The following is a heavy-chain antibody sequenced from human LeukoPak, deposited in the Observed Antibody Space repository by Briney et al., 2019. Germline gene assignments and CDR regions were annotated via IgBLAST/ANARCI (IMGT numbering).Heavy chain of an antibody. V-gene: IGHV4-34*01. D-gene: IGHD6-6*01. CDR3: ARGRTRLSWLDP. CDR2: INQNAGT. J-gene: IGHJ5*02. Sequence: TSETLSLTCGVSGGSIRGYYWSWVRQSPGKGLEWIGDINQNAGTDYNPSLRGRVTKSIDSSKNQISLNVTAATAADTAIYYCARGRTRLSWLDPWGQGTLVTVSS. CDR1: GGSIRGYY.